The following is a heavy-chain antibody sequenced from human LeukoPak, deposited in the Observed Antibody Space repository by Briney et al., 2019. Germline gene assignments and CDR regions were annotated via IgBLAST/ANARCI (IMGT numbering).Heavy chain of an antibody. V-gene: IGHV3-53*01. CDR1: GFTVNSNY. Sequence: GGSLRLSCAASGFTVNSNYLSWVRQAPGKGLEWVSTLYNTGNTYYANSVKGRFSISRDNSKNTLFLQMNSLRAEDTAVYYCARLTPAAGRLYFVDWGPGTLVTVSS. CDR2: LYNTGNT. CDR3: ARLTPAAGRLYFVD. D-gene: IGHD6-13*01. J-gene: IGHJ4*02.